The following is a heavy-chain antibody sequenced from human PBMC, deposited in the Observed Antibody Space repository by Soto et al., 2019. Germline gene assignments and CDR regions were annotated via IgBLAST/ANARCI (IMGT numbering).Heavy chain of an antibody. D-gene: IGHD2-15*01. CDR2: ISSDGSNK. CDR3: ARDGRYCSSGMCYTYFDY. Sequence: QVHLVESGGGVVQPGRSLRLSCAASGFTFSSYPMHWVRQAPGKGLEWVTFISSDGSNKYYADSVKGRFTISRDNSKNTLYLQMNSLRAEDTAVYYCARDGRYCSSGMCYTYFDYWGQGTLVTVSS. J-gene: IGHJ4*02. CDR1: GFTFSSYP. V-gene: IGHV3-30-3*01.